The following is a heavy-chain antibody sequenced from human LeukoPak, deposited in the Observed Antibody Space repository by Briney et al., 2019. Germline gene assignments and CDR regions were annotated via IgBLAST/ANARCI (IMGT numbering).Heavy chain of an antibody. Sequence: SQTLSLTCTVSGGSISSGSYYWSWIRQPAGKRLEWIGRIYTSGSTNYNPSLKSRVTISVDTSKNQFSLKLSSVTAADTAVYYCARENVGATHDYWGQGTLVTVSS. J-gene: IGHJ4*02. D-gene: IGHD1-26*01. CDR2: IYTSGST. CDR3: ARENVGATHDY. V-gene: IGHV4-61*02. CDR1: GGSISSGSYY.